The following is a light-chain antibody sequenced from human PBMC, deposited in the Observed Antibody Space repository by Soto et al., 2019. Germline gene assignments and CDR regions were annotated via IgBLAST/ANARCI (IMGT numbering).Light chain of an antibody. J-gene: IGLJ3*02. CDR3: CSYAGSYLNWV. V-gene: IGLV2-11*01. Sequence: QSVLTQPRSVSGSPGQSVTISCTGTSSDVGGYNYVSWYQQHPGKAPKLMIYDVSKRPSGVPDRFSGSKSGNTASLTISGLQDEDEADYYCCSYAGSYLNWVFGGGTKVTVL. CDR2: DVS. CDR1: SSDVGGYNY.